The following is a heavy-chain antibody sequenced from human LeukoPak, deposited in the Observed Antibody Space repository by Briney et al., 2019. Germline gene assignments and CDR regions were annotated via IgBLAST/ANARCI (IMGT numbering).Heavy chain of an antibody. CDR2: IYYSGST. Sequence: SETLSLTCTVSGGSISSYYWSWIRQPPGKGLEWIGYIYYSGSTNYNPSLKSRVTISVDTSKNQFSLNLSSVTAADTAVYYCARRHHYYYYMDVWGKGTTVTVSS. J-gene: IGHJ6*03. V-gene: IGHV4-59*08. CDR3: ARRHHYYYYMDV. CDR1: GGSISSYY.